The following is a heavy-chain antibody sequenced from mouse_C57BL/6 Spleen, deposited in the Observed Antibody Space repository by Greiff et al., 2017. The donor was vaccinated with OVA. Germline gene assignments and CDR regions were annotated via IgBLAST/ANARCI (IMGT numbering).Heavy chain of an antibody. CDR2: INPNNGGT. V-gene: IGHV1-18*01. CDR3: ARRVIYYDYDGDYYAMDY. D-gene: IGHD2-4*01. CDR1: GYTFTDYN. J-gene: IGHJ4*01. Sequence: EVHLVESGPELVKPGASVKIPCKASGYTFTDYNMDWVKQSHGKSLEWIGDINPNNGGTIYNQKFKGKATLTVDKSSSTAYMELRSLTSEDTAVYYCARRVIYYDYDGDYYAMDYWGQGTSVTVSS.